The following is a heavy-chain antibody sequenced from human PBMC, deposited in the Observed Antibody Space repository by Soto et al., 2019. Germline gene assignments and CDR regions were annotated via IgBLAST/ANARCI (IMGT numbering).Heavy chain of an antibody. CDR2: ISAYNGNT. Sequence: ASGKVSCKASGYTFTSYGISWVRQAPGQGLEWMGWISAYNGNTNYAQKLQGRVTMTTDTSTSTAYMELRSLRSDDTAVYYCARAPGIGSPYGMDVWGQGTTVTVSS. CDR1: GYTFTSYG. D-gene: IGHD2-15*01. V-gene: IGHV1-18*04. J-gene: IGHJ6*02. CDR3: ARAPGIGSPYGMDV.